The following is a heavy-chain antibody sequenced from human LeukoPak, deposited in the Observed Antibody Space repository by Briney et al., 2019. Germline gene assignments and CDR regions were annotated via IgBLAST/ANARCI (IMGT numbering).Heavy chain of an antibody. CDR1: GYTFTSYG. Sequence: ASVKVSCKASGYTFTSYGISWVRQAPGQGLEWMGWISAYNGNTNYAQKLQGRVTMTTDTSTSTAYMELRSLRSDDTAVYYCARDAPTAYCSGGRCYFDYWGQGTLVTVSS. V-gene: IGHV1-18*01. CDR2: ISAYNGNT. J-gene: IGHJ4*02. CDR3: ARDAPTAYCSGGRCYFDY. D-gene: IGHD2-15*01.